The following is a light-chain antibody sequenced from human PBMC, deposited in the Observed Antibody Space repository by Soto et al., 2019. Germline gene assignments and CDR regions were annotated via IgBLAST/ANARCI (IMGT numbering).Light chain of an antibody. CDR1: QNVSSN. Sequence: EIVMTQSPATLSVSPGERATLSCRASQNVSSNLAWYQQKPGQAPRLLIYEVSTRATGIPAKFSGSGSGTAFTLTISSLQSEDFAVYYCQQYNNWPLYTFGQGTKLEIQ. CDR2: EVS. CDR3: QQYNNWPLYT. J-gene: IGKJ2*01. V-gene: IGKV3-15*01.